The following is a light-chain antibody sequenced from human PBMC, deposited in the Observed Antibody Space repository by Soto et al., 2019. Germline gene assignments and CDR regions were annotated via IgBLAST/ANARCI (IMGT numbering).Light chain of an antibody. Sequence: IRLTQSPSFLSASTRDRVTLTCRASQGISSYLAWYQQKPGKANKLLIYAASTLQSGVPSRFSGSGSGTDCTLTISCLQSEEFATYYCKKYYSYPWTVGNGNKVAI. J-gene: IGKJ1*01. CDR3: KKYYSYPWT. V-gene: IGKV1-8*01. CDR2: AAS. CDR1: QGISSY.